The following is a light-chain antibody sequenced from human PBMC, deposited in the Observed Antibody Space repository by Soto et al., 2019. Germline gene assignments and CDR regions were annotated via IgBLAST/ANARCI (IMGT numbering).Light chain of an antibody. Sequence: QSVLTQPPSASGTPEQRVTISCSGSISNLGSNFIYWYQQLPGAAPKLLISRNNERPSEVPDRFSGSKSGTSASLAISGLRSEDEADYHCAAWDYRLRAVLFGGGTKLTVL. CDR3: AAWDYRLRAVL. CDR2: RNN. J-gene: IGLJ3*02. V-gene: IGLV1-47*01. CDR1: ISNLGSNF.